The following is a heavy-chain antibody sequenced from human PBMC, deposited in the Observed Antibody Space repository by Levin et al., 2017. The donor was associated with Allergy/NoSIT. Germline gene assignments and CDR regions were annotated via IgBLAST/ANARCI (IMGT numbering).Heavy chain of an antibody. CDR1: GGSISSYY. J-gene: IGHJ4*02. D-gene: IGHD3-16*02. CDR2: IYYSGST. CDR3: ARAPLYQWAHFDY. V-gene: IGHV4-59*01. Sequence: SETLSLTCTVSGGSISSYYWSWIRQPPGKGLEWIGYIYYSGSTNYNPSLKSRVTISVDTSKNQFSLKLSSVTAADTAVYYCARAPLYQWAHFDYWGQGTLVTVSS.